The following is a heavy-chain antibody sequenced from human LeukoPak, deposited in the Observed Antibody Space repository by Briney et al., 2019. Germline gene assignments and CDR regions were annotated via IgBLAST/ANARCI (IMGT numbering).Heavy chain of an antibody. Sequence: GGSLKLSCAASGFTFSGSAMHWVRQASGKGLEWVGRIRSKANSYATAYAASVKGRFTISRDDSKNTAYLQMNSLKTEDTAVYYCTRHTPEPNCSSTSCYLDYWGQGTLVTVSS. CDR1: GFTFSGSA. J-gene: IGHJ4*02. CDR3: TRHTPEPNCSSTSCYLDY. D-gene: IGHD2-2*01. CDR2: IRSKANSYAT. V-gene: IGHV3-73*01.